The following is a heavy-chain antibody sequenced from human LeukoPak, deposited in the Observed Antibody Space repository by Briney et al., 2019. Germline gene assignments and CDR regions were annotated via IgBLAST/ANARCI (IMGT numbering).Heavy chain of an antibody. CDR2: IRYDGSNK. CDR3: ARDLGPLYNAFDI. Sequence: GGSLRLSCAASGFTFSSYGMHWVRQAPGKGLEWVAFIRYDGSNKYYADSVKGRFTISRDNAKNSLYLQMNSLRAEDTAVYYCARDLGPLYNAFDIWGQGTKVTVSS. J-gene: IGHJ3*02. V-gene: IGHV3-30*02. CDR1: GFTFSSYG. D-gene: IGHD2-2*02.